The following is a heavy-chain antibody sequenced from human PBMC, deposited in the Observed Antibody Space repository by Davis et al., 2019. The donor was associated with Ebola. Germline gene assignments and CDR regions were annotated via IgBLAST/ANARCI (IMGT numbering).Heavy chain of an antibody. D-gene: IGHD3-3*01. CDR3: ARGSAYYEFWSGYPTNWFDP. CDR1: GGSFSGYY. J-gene: IGHJ5*02. V-gene: IGHV4-34*01. CDR2: INHSGST. Sequence: SETLSLTCAVYGGSFSGYYWSWIRQPPGKGLEWIGEINHSGSTNYNPSLKSRVTISVDTSKNQFSLKLSSVTAADTAVYYCARGSAYYEFWSGYPTNWFDPWGQGTLVTVSS.